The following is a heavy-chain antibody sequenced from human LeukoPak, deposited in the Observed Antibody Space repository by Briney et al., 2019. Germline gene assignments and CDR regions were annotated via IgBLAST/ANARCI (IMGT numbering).Heavy chain of an antibody. Sequence: GGSLRLSCAASGFTFSSYWMHWVRQAPGQGLVWVSRVNSDGSTATYADSVKGRFTISRDNTKNTVYLQMNSLRAEDSAVYYCARVKVGSWNWFDPWGQGTLVTVSS. CDR3: ARVKVGSWNWFDP. CDR2: VNSDGSTA. CDR1: GFTFSSYW. V-gene: IGHV3-74*01. D-gene: IGHD1-26*01. J-gene: IGHJ5*02.